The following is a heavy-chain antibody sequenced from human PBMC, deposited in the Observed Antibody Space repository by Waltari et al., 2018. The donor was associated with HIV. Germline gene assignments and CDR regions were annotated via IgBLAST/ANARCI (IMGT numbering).Heavy chain of an antibody. Sequence: EGQLVESGGDLVQPGGSLRLSCAASGFTFSSYSMNWVCQAPGKGLEWISYISSSTNIIYYADTVKGRFTIARDNVNKSLYLQRNSMRAEDTAVYYCARDGAVAGFYHYYAMDVWGQGTTVTVSS. CDR2: ISSSTNII. CDR3: ARDGAVAGFYHYYAMDV. J-gene: IGHJ6*02. CDR1: GFTFSSYS. D-gene: IGHD6-19*01. V-gene: IGHV3-48*01.